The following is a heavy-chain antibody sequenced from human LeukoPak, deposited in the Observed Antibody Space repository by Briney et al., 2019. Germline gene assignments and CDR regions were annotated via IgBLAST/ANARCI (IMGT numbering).Heavy chain of an antibody. V-gene: IGHV1-3*01. J-gene: IGHJ5*02. CDR3: ARDGAAAGTPWFDP. CDR2: INAGNGNT. D-gene: IGHD6-13*01. Sequence: ASVKVSCKASGYTFTSYAMHWVRQAPGQRLEWMGWINAGNGNTKYSQKFQGRVTFTRDTSASTAYMELSSLRSEDTAVYYCARDGAAAGTPWFDPWGQGTLVTVSS. CDR1: GYTFTSYA.